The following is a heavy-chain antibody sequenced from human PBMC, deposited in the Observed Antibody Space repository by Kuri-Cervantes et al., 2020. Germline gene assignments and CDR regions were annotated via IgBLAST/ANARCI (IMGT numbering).Heavy chain of an antibody. CDR3: ARARIQLRASDY. J-gene: IGHJ4*02. CDR1: GGTFSSYT. D-gene: IGHD5-18*01. Sequence: ASVKVSCKASGGTFSSYTISWVRQAPGQGLEWMGWINPNSGGTNYAQKFQGRVTMTRDTSTSTVYMELSSLRSEDTAVYYCARARIQLRASDYWGQGTLVTVSS. V-gene: IGHV1-2*02. CDR2: INPNSGGT.